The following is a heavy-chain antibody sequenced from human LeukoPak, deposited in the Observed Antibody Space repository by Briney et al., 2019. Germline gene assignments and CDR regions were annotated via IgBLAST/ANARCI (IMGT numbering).Heavy chain of an antibody. CDR2: IKEDGSQK. Sequence: GGSLRLSCAASGFTLSRHWMSWVRQAPGKGLEWVANIKEDGSQKYYVDAVKGRFTISRDSAKNSLYLQMNSLRVEDTAVYFCARLGYPWYYDYWGQGTLVTVSS. J-gene: IGHJ4*02. CDR1: GFTLSRHW. V-gene: IGHV3-7*01. CDR3: ARLGYPWYYDY. D-gene: IGHD2-15*01.